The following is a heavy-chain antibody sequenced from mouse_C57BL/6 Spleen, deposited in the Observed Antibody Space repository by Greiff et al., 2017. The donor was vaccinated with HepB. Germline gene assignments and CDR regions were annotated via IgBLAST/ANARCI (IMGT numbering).Heavy chain of an antibody. CDR3: ARSRGGYFDV. V-gene: IGHV1-54*01. CDR2: INPGSGGT. Sequence: QVQLQQSGAELVRPGTSVKVSCKASGYAFTNYLIEWVKQRPGQGLEWIGVINPGSGGTNYNEKFKGKATLTADKSSSTAYMQLSSLTSEDSAVYFCARSRGGYFDVWGTGTTVTVSS. J-gene: IGHJ1*03. CDR1: GYAFTNYL.